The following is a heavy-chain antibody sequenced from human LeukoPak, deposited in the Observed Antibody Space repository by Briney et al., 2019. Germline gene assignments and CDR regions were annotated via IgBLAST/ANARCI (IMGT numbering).Heavy chain of an antibody. D-gene: IGHD3-22*01. Sequence: EASVKVSCKASGYTFTGYYMHWVRQAPGQGLEWMGWINPNSGGTNYAQKFQGRVTMTRDTSISTAYMELSRLRSDDTAVYYYARAGRVWEYYYDSSGYYSRYFDYWGQGTLVTVSS. CDR3: ARAGRVWEYYYDSSGYYSRYFDY. V-gene: IGHV1-2*02. J-gene: IGHJ4*02. CDR1: GYTFTGYY. CDR2: INPNSGGT.